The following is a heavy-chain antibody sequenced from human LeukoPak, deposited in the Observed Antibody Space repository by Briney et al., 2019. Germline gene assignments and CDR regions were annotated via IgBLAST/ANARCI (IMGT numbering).Heavy chain of an antibody. Sequence: SETLSLTCTVSGGSISSSSYYWGWIRQPPGKGLEWIGSIYYSGSTYYNPSLRSRVTISVDTSKNQFSLKLSSVTAADTAVYYCATDGNFDLWGRGTLVTVSS. CDR2: IYYSGST. D-gene: IGHD1-26*01. CDR3: ATDGNFDL. V-gene: IGHV4-39*07. J-gene: IGHJ2*01. CDR1: GGSISSSSYY.